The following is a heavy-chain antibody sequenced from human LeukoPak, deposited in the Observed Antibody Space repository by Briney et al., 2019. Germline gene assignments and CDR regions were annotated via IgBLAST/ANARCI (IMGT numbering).Heavy chain of an antibody. Sequence: GGSLRLSRAASGFTVTGTHMSWVRQAPGKGLEWVSAIYTGGTTYYSDSVEGRFTISRDGSKNILYLQMDSLRVEDTAVYYCARDQATSGGGLDSWGQGTLVTVSS. CDR2: IYTGGTT. CDR3: ARDQATSGGGLDS. V-gene: IGHV3-53*01. J-gene: IGHJ4*02. CDR1: GFTVTGTH. D-gene: IGHD3-16*01.